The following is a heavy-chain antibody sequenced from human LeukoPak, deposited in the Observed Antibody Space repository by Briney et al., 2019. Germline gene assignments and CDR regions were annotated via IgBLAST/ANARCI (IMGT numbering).Heavy chain of an antibody. CDR1: GFTFSSYW. CDR2: TNTDGSST. D-gene: IGHD1-14*01. V-gene: IGHV3-74*01. J-gene: IGHJ4*02. Sequence: GSLRLSCAASGFTFSSYWMHWVRQAPGKGLVWVSRTNTDGSSTTYADSVKGRFTISRDNAKNTLNLQMNSLRAEDTAVYYCAVTGTLDYWGQGTLVTVSS. CDR3: AVTGTLDY.